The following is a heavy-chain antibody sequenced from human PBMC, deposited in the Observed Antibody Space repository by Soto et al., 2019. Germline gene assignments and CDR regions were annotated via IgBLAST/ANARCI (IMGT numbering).Heavy chain of an antibody. CDR1: CGSISSCGYS. Sequence: SETLSLTCAVSCGSISSCGYSWSWIRQPPGKGLEWIGYIYHSGSTYYNPSLKSRVTISVDRSKNQFSLKLSSVTAADTAVYYCARSGRYCSGGSCGRGGGAFDIWGQGTMVTVS. V-gene: IGHV4-30-2*01. J-gene: IGHJ3*02. D-gene: IGHD2-15*01. CDR2: IYHSGST. CDR3: ARSGRYCSGGSCGRGGGAFDI.